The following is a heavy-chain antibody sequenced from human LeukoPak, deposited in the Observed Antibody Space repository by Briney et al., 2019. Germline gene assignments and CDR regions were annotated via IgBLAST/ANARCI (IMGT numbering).Heavy chain of an antibody. D-gene: IGHD6-19*01. CDR3: AQGYSSGWYPY. Sequence: GGSLRLSCEVSGFSVSNFGMSWVRQAPGKGLEWISAISVDGETPYYADSVKGRFFISRDNSKNTLYLQLSSLRVEDTAVYYCAQGYSSGWYPYWGQGSLVSVSS. J-gene: IGHJ4*02. CDR2: ISVDGETP. CDR1: GFSVSNFG. V-gene: IGHV3-23*01.